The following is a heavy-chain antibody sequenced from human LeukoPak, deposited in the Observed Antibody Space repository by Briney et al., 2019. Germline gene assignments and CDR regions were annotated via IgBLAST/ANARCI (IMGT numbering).Heavy chain of an antibody. CDR3: AIRPATIQPDY. CDR1: GYTFTSYD. CDR2: MNPNSGNT. J-gene: IGHJ4*02. V-gene: IGHV1-8*01. D-gene: IGHD5-12*01. Sequence: GASVKVSCKASGYTFTSYDINWGRQATGQGLEWMGWMNPNSGNTGYAQKFQGGVTMTRNTSISTAYMELSSLRSEDTAVYYCAIRPATIQPDYWGQGTLVTVSS.